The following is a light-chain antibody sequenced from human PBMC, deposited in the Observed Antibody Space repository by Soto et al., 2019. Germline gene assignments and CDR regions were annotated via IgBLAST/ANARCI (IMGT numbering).Light chain of an antibody. J-gene: IGKJ2*02. CDR1: QSLLHTDGKSH. V-gene: IGKV2D-29*01. CDR2: ELS. CDR3: MQTKPLLWT. Sequence: IVMTQSPLSLAVTPGQPASISCQSSQSLLHTDGKSHLNWYLQRPGQPPQFLIYELSNRFSGVPDRFSGSGSGTDFTLKISRVEAEDVGVYYCMQTKPLLWTFGQGTKLEIQ.